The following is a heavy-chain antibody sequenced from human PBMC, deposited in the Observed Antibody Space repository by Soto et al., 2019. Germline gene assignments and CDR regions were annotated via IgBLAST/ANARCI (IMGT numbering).Heavy chain of an antibody. CDR2: IYYSGST. Sequence: SETLSLGCTVSGGSVSSYYWSWIRQPPGKGLEWIGYIYYSGSTNYNPSLKSRVTISVDTSKNQFSLKLSSVTAADTAVYYCARAAVMGGGYYYGMDVWGQGTTVTVSS. CDR1: GGSVSSYY. CDR3: ARAAVMGGGYYYGMDV. D-gene: IGHD3-16*01. J-gene: IGHJ6*02. V-gene: IGHV4-59*02.